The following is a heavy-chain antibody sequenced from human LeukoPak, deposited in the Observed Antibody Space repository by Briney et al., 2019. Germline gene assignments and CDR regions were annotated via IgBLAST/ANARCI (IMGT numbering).Heavy chain of an antibody. Sequence: PSETLSLTCAVYGGSFSGYYWSWIRQPPGKGLEWIGEINHSGSTYYNPSLRSRVTISVDTSKNQFSLKLSSVTAADTAVYYCARLGAAADPDAFDIWGQGTMVTVSS. V-gene: IGHV4-34*01. D-gene: IGHD6-13*01. J-gene: IGHJ3*02. CDR3: ARLGAAADPDAFDI. CDR1: GGSFSGYY. CDR2: INHSGST.